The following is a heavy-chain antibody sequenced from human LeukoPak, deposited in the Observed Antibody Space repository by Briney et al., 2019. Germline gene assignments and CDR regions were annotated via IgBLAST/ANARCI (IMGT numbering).Heavy chain of an antibody. J-gene: IGHJ3*02. CDR3: AREWNGDITVAGAGAFDI. CDR2: ISGSGGST. CDR1: GFTFSSYA. V-gene: IGHV3-23*01. D-gene: IGHD6-19*01. Sequence: GGSLRLSCAASGFTFSSYAMSWVRQAPGKGLEWVSAISGSGGSTYYADSVKGRFTISRDNSKNTLHLQMSSLRAEDTAVYYCAREWNGDITVAGAGAFDIWGQGTMVTVSS.